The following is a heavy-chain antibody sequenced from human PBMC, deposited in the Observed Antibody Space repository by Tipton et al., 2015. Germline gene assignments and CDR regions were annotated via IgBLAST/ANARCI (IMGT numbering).Heavy chain of an antibody. CDR1: GFIFDDYG. CDR3: LRDYEGH. J-gene: IGHJ4*02. V-gene: IGHV3-7*01. CDR2: IKGDGSET. Sequence: GSLRLSCVASGFIFDDYGMNWVRQAPGKGLEWVANIKGDGSETRYVDSVEGRFTISRDNAKNSLYLQMNNLRVEDTAVYYCLRDYEGHWGQGTLVTVSS. D-gene: IGHD3-16*01.